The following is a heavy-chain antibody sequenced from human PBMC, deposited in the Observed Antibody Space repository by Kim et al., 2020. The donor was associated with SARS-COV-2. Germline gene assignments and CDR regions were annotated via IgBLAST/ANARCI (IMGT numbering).Heavy chain of an antibody. D-gene: IGHD3-10*01. CDR3: AALDSVRVPGGI. J-gene: IGHJ4*02. Sequence: YVASVNGRFTMSRDNAKNSVYLQVNSLRSEDTAIYYCAALDSVRVPGGIWGQGTLVTASS. V-gene: IGHV3-48*03.